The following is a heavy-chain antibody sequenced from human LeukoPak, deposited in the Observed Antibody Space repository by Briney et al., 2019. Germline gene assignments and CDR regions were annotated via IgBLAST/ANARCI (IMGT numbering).Heavy chain of an antibody. CDR2: ISPDGGGT. CDR1: GFTFSSDG. CDR3: AKDHGYSYGYPGY. D-gene: IGHD5-18*01. J-gene: IGHJ4*02. V-gene: IGHV3-23*01. Sequence: PGGSLRLSCAASGFTFSSDGMTWVRQAPGKGLEWVSSISPDGGGTVYADSVKGRVTVSRDNSKNTLYLQMNSLRAEDTAVYYCAKDHGYSYGYPGYWGQGTLVTVSS.